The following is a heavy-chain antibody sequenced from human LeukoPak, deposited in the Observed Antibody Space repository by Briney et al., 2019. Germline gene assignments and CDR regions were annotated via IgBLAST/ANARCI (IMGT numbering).Heavy chain of an antibody. CDR2: IYFRGNI. D-gene: IGHD4-11*01. CDR1: GGSISSYY. CDR3: ARLYSNYDWFDP. V-gene: IGHV4-59*01. J-gene: IGHJ5*02. Sequence: PSETLSLTCTVSGGSISSYYWSWIRQPPGKGLEYIGYIYFRGNINYNPSLRSRVTISADTSKNQFSLRLNSVTPADTAIYYCARLYSNYDWFDPWGLGTLVTVSS.